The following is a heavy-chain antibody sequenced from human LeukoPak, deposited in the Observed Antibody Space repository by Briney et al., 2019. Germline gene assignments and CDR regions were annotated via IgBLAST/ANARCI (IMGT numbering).Heavy chain of an antibody. V-gene: IGHV3-33*01. D-gene: IGHD5-24*01. CDR3: ARDFRQDGYMNY. CDR1: GFTFSSYG. Sequence: PGGSLRLSCAASGFTFSSYGMHWVRQAPGKGLEWVAVIWYDGSNKYYADSVKGRFTISRDNSKNTLYLQMNSLRAEDTAVYYCARDFRQDGYMNYWGQGTLVTVPS. CDR2: IWYDGSNK. J-gene: IGHJ4*02.